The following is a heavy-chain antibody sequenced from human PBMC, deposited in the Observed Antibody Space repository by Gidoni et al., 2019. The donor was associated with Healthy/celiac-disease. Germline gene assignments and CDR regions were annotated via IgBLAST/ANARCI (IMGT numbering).Heavy chain of an antibody. D-gene: IGHD5-18*01. Sequence: EVQLVQSGAEVKKPGESLRISCKGSGYSFTSYWISWVSQMPGKGLEWMGRIDPSDSYTNYSPSFQGHVTISADKSISTAYLQWSSLKASDTAMYYCARHGPGDRAAHTAMVMGSSPYYYYGMDVWGQGTTVTVSS. V-gene: IGHV5-10-1*01. J-gene: IGHJ6*02. CDR3: ARHGPGDRAAHTAMVMGSSPYYYYGMDV. CDR1: GYSFTSYW. CDR2: IDPSDSYT.